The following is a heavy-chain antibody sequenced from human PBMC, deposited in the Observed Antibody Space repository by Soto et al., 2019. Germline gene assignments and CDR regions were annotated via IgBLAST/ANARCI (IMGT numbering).Heavy chain of an antibody. CDR3: ARAGGSPSGGIDY. CDR2: IIPIFGTA. D-gene: IGHD1-26*01. V-gene: IGHV1-69*01. J-gene: IGHJ4*02. Sequence: QVQLVQSGAEVKKPGSSVKVSCKASGGTFSSYAINWVRQAPGQGLEWMGEIIPIFGTANYAQKFQGRVTSTADESTSTAYMELSSLRTADTAVYYCARAGGSPSGGIDYWGQGHLVPVSS. CDR1: GGTFSSYA.